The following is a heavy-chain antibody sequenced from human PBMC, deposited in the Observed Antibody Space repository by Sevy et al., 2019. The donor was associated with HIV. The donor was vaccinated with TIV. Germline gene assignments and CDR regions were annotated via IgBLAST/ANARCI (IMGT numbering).Heavy chain of an antibody. CDR3: AKEGERREYSSSWYGEGYYYGMDV. CDR1: GFTFSSYA. D-gene: IGHD6-13*01. V-gene: IGHV3-23*01. J-gene: IGHJ6*02. Sequence: GGSLRLSCAASGFTFSSYAMSWVRQAPGKGLEWVSAISGSGGSTYYADSVKGRFPISRDNSKKTLYLQMNSLRAEDTAVYYCAKEGERREYSSSWYGEGYYYGMDVWGQGTTVTVSS. CDR2: ISGSGGST.